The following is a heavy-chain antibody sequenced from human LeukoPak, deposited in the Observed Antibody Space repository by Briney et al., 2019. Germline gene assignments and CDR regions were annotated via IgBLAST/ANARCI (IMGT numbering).Heavy chain of an antibody. Sequence: GESLKISCKGSGYIFTNYWIGWVRQMPGKGLEWMGIINPGDSDTRYSPSFEGQVTISADKAIRTAYLQWSSLKASDSAMYYCARRDYGGNTHFDNWGQGTLVTVSS. V-gene: IGHV5-51*01. CDR2: INPGDSDT. CDR1: GYIFTNYW. D-gene: IGHD4-23*01. CDR3: ARRDYGGNTHFDN. J-gene: IGHJ4*02.